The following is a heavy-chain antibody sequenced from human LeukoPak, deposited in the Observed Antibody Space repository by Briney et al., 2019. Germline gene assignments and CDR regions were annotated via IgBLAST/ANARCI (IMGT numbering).Heavy chain of an antibody. D-gene: IGHD1-14*01. J-gene: IGHJ4*02. CDR2: IYYSGST. CDR1: GGSISSSSYY. Sequence: PSETLSLTCTVSGGSISSSSYYWGWIRQPPGKGLEWIGSIYYSGSTYYNPSLKSRVTISVDTSKNQFSLKLSSVTAADTAVYYCARAEETTEFDCWGQGTLVTVSS. V-gene: IGHV4-39*07. CDR3: ARAEETTEFDC.